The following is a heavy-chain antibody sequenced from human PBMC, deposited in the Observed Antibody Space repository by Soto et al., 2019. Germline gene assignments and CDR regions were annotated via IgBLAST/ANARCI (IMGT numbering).Heavy chain of an antibody. CDR2: IVVGSGNA. Sequence: ASVKVSCKASGFTFTSSAMQWVRQARGQRLEWIGWIVVGSGNANYAQKFQERVTITRDMSTSTAYMELSSLRSEDTAVYYCAAGGDGVSVAFDIWGQGTMVTVS. CDR3: AAGGDGVSVAFDI. J-gene: IGHJ3*02. V-gene: IGHV1-58*02. D-gene: IGHD2-21*01. CDR1: GFTFTSSA.